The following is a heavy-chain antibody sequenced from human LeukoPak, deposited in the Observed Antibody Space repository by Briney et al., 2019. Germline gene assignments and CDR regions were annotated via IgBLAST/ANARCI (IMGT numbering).Heavy chain of an antibody. Sequence: GGSLRLSCAASGFTFSSYAMSWARQAPGKGLEWVSAISGSGGSTYYADSVKGRFTISRDNSKNTLYLQMNSLRAEDTAVYYCARGESITVIVDSFDIWGQGTMVTVSS. CDR3: ARGESITVIVDSFDI. V-gene: IGHV3-23*01. CDR1: GFTFSSYA. CDR2: ISGSGGST. D-gene: IGHD3-22*01. J-gene: IGHJ3*02.